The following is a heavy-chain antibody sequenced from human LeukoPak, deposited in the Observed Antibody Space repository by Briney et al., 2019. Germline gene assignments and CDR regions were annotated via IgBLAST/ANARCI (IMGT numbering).Heavy chain of an antibody. CDR1: GGSISSSSYY. D-gene: IGHD1-20*01. Sequence: SETLSLTCTVSGGSISSSSYYWGWIRQPPGKGLEWIGSIYYSGSTYYNPSLKSRVTISVDTSKNQFSLKLSSVTAADTAVYYCARDQYNWNRSFDYWGQRTLVTVSS. J-gene: IGHJ4*02. CDR3: ARDQYNWNRSFDY. CDR2: IYYSGST. V-gene: IGHV4-39*07.